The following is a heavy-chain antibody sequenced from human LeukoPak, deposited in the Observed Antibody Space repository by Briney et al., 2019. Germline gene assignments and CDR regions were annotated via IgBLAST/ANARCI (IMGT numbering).Heavy chain of an antibody. Sequence: SETLSLTCSVSGGSFNTYWSWVRQPPGKGLEWIGYVSYSGSTHYNPSLKSRVAISVDTSRNQFSLKLNSVTAEDTAVYYCARDYGESFYNWLDPWGQGTLVTVSS. CDR2: VSYSGST. D-gene: IGHD4-17*01. V-gene: IGHV4-59*01. CDR1: GGSFNTY. CDR3: ARDYGESFYNWLDP. J-gene: IGHJ5*02.